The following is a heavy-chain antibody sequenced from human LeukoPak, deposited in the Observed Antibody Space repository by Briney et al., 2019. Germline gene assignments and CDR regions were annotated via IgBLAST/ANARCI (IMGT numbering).Heavy chain of an antibody. CDR3: ARGYSYGFAFSVTGYYSDY. V-gene: IGHV1-2*06. D-gene: IGHD5-18*01. CDR1: GYTFTCYY. CDR2: INPNSGGT. J-gene: IGHJ4*02. Sequence: ASVKVSCKASGYTFTCYYMHWVRQAPGQGLEWMRRINPNSGGTNYAQKFQGRVTMTRDTSISTAYMELSRLRSDDTAVYYCARGYSYGFAFSVTGYYSDYWGQGTLVTVSS.